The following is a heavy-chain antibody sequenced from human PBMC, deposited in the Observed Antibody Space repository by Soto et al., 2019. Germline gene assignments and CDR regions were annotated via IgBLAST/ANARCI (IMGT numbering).Heavy chain of an antibody. V-gene: IGHV3-21*01. CDR1: GLTSNTYS. D-gene: IGHD3-22*01. J-gene: IGHJ4*02. CDR2: ISSSSSYI. CDR3: ARDLYYYASSGFNY. Sequence: EVQLEESGGGLVKPGGSLRLSCVASGLTSNTYSMMGVRQAPGKGLEWVSSISSSSSYIYYADSVKGRFTISRDNAKNSLYLQMNSLRAEDTAVYYCARDLYYYASSGFNYWGQGTLVTVSS.